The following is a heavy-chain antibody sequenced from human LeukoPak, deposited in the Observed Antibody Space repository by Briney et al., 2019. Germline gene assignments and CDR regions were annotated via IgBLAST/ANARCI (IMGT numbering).Heavy chain of an antibody. J-gene: IGHJ4*02. CDR3: ARDRGIVYYWVDY. Sequence: GGSLRLSCAASGFTFSSYSMNWVRQAPGKGLEWVSSISSSSSYIYYADSVKGRFTISRDNAKNSLYLQMNSLRAEDTAVYYWARDRGIVYYWVDYWGKETLVTVS. CDR2: ISSSSSYI. D-gene: IGHD3-22*01. V-gene: IGHV3-21*01. CDR1: GFTFSSYS.